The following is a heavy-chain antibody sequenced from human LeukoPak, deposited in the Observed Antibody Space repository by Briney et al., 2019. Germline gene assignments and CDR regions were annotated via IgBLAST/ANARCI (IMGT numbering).Heavy chain of an antibody. Sequence: PGGSLRLSCAASGFTFSSYTMSWVRQAPGKGLEWVSSISSRSSYIYSADSVKGRFTISRDNAKNSLYLQMNNLRAEDTAVYYCARLVDYWGQGTLVTVSS. V-gene: IGHV3-21*01. CDR2: ISSRSSYI. CDR3: ARLVDY. CDR1: GFTFSSYT. J-gene: IGHJ4*02.